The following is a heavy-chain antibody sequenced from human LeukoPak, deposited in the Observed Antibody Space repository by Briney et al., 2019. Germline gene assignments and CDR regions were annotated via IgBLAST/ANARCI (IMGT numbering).Heavy chain of an antibody. Sequence: SETLSLTCTVSGGSISSYYWSWIRQPPGKGLEWIGYIYYTGSTHYNPSLKSRVTMSVDTSKNQFSLKLNSVTAADTAIYYCARDYYDSSGYRATWYFDLWGRGALVTVSS. CDR3: ARDYYDSSGYRATWYFDL. D-gene: IGHD3-22*01. CDR1: GGSISSYY. J-gene: IGHJ2*01. CDR2: IYYTGST. V-gene: IGHV4-59*12.